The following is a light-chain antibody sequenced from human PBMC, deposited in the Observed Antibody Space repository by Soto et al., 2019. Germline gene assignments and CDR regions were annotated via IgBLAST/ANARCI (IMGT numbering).Light chain of an antibody. CDR2: SNN. CDR3: AAWDYSLNGVL. Sequence: QTVVTQPPSASGTPGQRVTISCSGSSSNIGSNAVNWYQQLPGTAPKLLMYSNNQRPSGVPDRFSGSRSGTSASLAISGLQTEDEADYYCAAWDYSLNGVLFGGGTKLTVL. CDR1: SSNIGSNA. J-gene: IGLJ2*01. V-gene: IGLV1-44*01.